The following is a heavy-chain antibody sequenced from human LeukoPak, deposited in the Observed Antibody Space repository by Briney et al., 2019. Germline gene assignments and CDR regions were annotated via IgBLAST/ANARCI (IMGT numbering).Heavy chain of an antibody. CDR1: GGSISSYY. J-gene: IGHJ4*02. CDR3: ARHXGSHFLY. CDR2: IYYSGTT. D-gene: IGHD1-26*01. Sequence: SETLSLTCTVSGGSISSYYWSWIRQPPGKGLEWIGYIYYSGTTKYNPSLKSRVTISVDTSKNQFSLKLISVTAADTAVYYCARHXGSHFLYWGQGILVTVSS. V-gene: IGHV4-59*08.